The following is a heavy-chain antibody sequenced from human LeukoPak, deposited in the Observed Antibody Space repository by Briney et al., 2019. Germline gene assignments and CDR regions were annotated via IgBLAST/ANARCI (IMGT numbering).Heavy chain of an antibody. CDR3: ARDLPAIASADPGYYFDY. CDR1: GYTFTDYY. CDR2: INPNTGGT. V-gene: IGHV1-2*02. D-gene: IGHD6-13*01. Sequence: ASVKVSCKAAGYTFTDYYMHWVRQAPGQGLEWMGWINPNTGGTDYAQKFQGRVTMTRDTSISTAYMELNRLTSDDTAVFYCARDLPAIASADPGYYFDYWGQGTLVTVSS. J-gene: IGHJ4*02.